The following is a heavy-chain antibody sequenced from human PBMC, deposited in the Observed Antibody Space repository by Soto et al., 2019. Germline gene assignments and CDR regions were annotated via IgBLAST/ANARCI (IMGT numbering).Heavy chain of an antibody. CDR1: GGSISSYY. Sequence: SETLSLTCTVSGGSISSYYWSWIRQPPGKGLEWIGYIYYSGSTNYNPSLKSRVTISVDTSKNQFSLKLSSVTAADTAVYYCARHSFYCTNGVCYTSPYYYYMDVWGKGTTVTVSS. CDR2: IYYSGST. CDR3: ARHSFYCTNGVCYTSPYYYYMDV. J-gene: IGHJ6*03. V-gene: IGHV4-59*08. D-gene: IGHD2-8*01.